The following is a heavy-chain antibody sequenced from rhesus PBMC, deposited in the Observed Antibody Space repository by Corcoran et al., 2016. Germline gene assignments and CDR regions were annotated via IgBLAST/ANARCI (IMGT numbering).Heavy chain of an antibody. D-gene: IGHD6-31*01. V-gene: IGHV4-160*01. Sequence: QLQLQESGPGLVRPSETLSLTCAVSGGSVSGYWLKWIRQPPGKGLEWIGRIDSSGSTDYNPALKSRVTSARETSKNQCSLKLSSVTAADTAVDYWARGGRYSSGGYVPWDFDLWGPGTPITSSS. CDR2: IDSSGST. CDR3: ARGGRYSSGGYVPWDFDL. J-gene: IGHJ2*01. CDR1: GGSVSGYW.